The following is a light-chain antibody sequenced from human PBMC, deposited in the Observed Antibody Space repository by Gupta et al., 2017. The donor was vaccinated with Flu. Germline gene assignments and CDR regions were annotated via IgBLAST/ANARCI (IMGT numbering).Light chain of an antibody. Sequence: MQQSPATLSVSPGARATLSCRASQSLTSSLAWYQQKPGQAPRLLIYGASTRATGIPDRFSGSGSGTXFTLSIXSLQSEDVAFYYCQQYNSGPCNFGXGTRLEIK. CDR3: QQYNSGPCN. CDR2: GAS. V-gene: IGKV3-15*01. CDR1: QSLTSS. J-gene: IGKJ5*01.